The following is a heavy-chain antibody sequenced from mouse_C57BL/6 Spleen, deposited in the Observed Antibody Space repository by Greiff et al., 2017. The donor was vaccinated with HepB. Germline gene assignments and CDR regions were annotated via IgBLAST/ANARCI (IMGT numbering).Heavy chain of an antibody. Sequence: ESGPGLVKPSQSLSLTCSVTGYSITSGYYWNWIRQFPGNKLEWMGYISYDGSNNYNPSLKNRISITRDTSKNQFFLKLNSVTTEDTATYYCARGDYDYGIDYWGQGTTLTVSS. V-gene: IGHV3-6*01. CDR3: ARGDYDYGIDY. CDR2: ISYDGSN. CDR1: GYSITSGYY. J-gene: IGHJ2*01. D-gene: IGHD2-4*01.